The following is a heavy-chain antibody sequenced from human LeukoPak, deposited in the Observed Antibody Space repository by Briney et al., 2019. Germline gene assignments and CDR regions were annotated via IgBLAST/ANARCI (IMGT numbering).Heavy chain of an antibody. CDR1: GFTFSSYG. Sequence: GGSLRLSCAASGFTFSSYGMHRVRQAPGKGLEWVAFIRYDGSNKYYADSVKGRFTISRDNSKNTLYLQMNSLRAEDTAVYYCAKDGGPNYDSSGYYSDDAFDIWGQGTMVTVS. CDR3: AKDGGPNYDSSGYYSDDAFDI. V-gene: IGHV3-30*02. D-gene: IGHD3-22*01. J-gene: IGHJ3*02. CDR2: IRYDGSNK.